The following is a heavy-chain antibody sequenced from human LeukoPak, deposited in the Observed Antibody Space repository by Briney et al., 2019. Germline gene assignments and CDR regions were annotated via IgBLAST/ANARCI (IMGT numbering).Heavy chain of an antibody. CDR2: MNHSGST. CDR1: GGSFSGYY. J-gene: IGHJ4*02. CDR3: ARRTDTRGYRRFDY. V-gene: IGHV4-34*01. Sequence: PSETLSLTCAVYGGSFSGYYWSWIRQPPGKGLEWIGEMNHSGSTNYNPSLKSRVTISVDTSKNQFSLKLSSVTAADTAVYYCARRTDTRGYRRFDYWGQGTLVTVSS. D-gene: IGHD5-18*01.